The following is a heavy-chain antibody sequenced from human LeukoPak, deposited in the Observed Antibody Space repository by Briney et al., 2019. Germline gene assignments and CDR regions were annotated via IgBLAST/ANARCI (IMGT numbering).Heavy chain of an antibody. CDR1: GYTFTSYY. J-gene: IGHJ5*02. Sequence: ASVKVSCKASGYTFTSYYMHWVRQAPGQGLEWMGIINPSGGNTSYAQKFQGRVTMTRDTSTSTVYMELSSLRSEDTAVCYCARERITIFGVVIERANWFDPWGQGTLVTVSS. CDR2: INPSGGNT. V-gene: IGHV1-46*01. CDR3: ARERITIFGVVIERANWFDP. D-gene: IGHD3-3*01.